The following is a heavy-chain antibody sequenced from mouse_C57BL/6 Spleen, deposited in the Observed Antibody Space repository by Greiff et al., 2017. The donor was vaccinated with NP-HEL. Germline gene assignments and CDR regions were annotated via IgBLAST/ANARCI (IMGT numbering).Heavy chain of an antibody. J-gene: IGHJ4*01. D-gene: IGHD2-4*01. CDR2: ISYDGSN. V-gene: IGHV3-6*01. CDR1: GYSITSGYY. CDR3: ARPIYYDYDGYAMDY. Sequence: EVQLQESGPGLVKPSQSLSLTCSVTGYSITSGYYWNWIRQFPGNKLEWMGYISYDGSNNYNPSLKNRISITRDTSKNQFFLKLNSVTTEDTATYYCARPIYYDYDGYAMDYWGQGTSVTVSS.